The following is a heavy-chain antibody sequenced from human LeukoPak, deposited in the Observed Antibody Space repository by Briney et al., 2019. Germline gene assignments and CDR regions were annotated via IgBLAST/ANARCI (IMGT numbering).Heavy chain of an antibody. CDR3: AKRTNEGLRYFDS. CDR2: ISGSGGTT. V-gene: IGHV3-23*01. CDR1: GFTFSSYA. J-gene: IGHJ4*02. Sequence: PGGSLRVSCAASGFTFSSYAMSWVRQAPGKGLEWVSVISGSGGTTYHADSVKGRFTISRDNSKNTLYLQMNSLRAEDTAVYYCAKRTNEGLRYFDSWVQGTLVTVSS. D-gene: IGHD3-16*01.